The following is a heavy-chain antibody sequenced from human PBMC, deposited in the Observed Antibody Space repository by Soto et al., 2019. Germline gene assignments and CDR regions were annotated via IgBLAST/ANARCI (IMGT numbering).Heavy chain of an antibody. D-gene: IGHD3-16*01. CDR2: ISHDGGRM. V-gene: IGHV3-30*18. Sequence: GGSLRLSCVDSGDTVTSSALYWVRQAPGKGLEWVALISHDGGRMYYTDSVKGRFTISRDSSKNTVFLQMNIVRLEDTAVYFCAKVARTPAMLIPPSLFALGAWGQGTTVTVSS. CDR3: AKVARTPAMLIPPSLFALGA. CDR1: GDTVTSSA. J-gene: IGHJ6*02.